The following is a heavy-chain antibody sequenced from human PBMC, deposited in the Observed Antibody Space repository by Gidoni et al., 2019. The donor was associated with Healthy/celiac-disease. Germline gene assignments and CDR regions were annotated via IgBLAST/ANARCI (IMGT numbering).Heavy chain of an antibody. D-gene: IGHD1-26*01. CDR1: GFTFSSYG. CDR2: ISYDGSNK. J-gene: IGHJ4*02. Sequence: QVQLVESGGGVVQPGRSLRLSCAAPGFTFSSYGMHWVRQAPGKGLEWVAVISYDGSNKYYADSVKGRFTISRDNSKNTLYLQMNSLRAEDTAVYYCAKGGGSYLDYWGQGTLVTVSS. V-gene: IGHV3-30*18. CDR3: AKGGGSYLDY.